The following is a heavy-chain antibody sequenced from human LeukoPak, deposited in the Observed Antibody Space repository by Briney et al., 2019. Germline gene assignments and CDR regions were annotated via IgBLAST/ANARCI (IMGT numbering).Heavy chain of an antibody. CDR3: ARAKEQWLVGGYDY. D-gene: IGHD6-19*01. CDR1: GSTFTGYY. V-gene: IGHV1-2*02. J-gene: IGHJ4*02. CDR2: INPNSGGA. Sequence: ASVKVSCKASGSTFTGYYMPWVRQAPGQGLEWMGWINPNSGGANYAQKFQGRVTMTRDTSISTAYMELSRLRSDDTAVYYCARAKEQWLVGGYDYWGQGTLVTVSS.